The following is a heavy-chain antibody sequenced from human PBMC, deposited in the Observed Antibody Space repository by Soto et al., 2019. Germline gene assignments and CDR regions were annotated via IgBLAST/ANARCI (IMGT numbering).Heavy chain of an antibody. V-gene: IGHV3-21*01. CDR3: ARDGSGSENYRYYHRDV. J-gene: IGHJ6*04. CDR1: GGTRSAYG. Sequence: VGSLRLSRVVAGGTRSAYGVHCVLQAPGKGLEWVASISISGTYRHYAESVRGRFTISRDNARRSLFLQMNSLRAEDSAVYFCARDGSGSENYRYYHRDVWGKGTTLTVYS. D-gene: IGHD3-10*01. CDR2: ISISGTYR.